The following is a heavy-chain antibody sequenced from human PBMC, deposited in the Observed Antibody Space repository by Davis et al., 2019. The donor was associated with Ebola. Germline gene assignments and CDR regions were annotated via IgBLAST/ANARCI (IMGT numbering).Heavy chain of an antibody. D-gene: IGHD3-9*01. CDR2: INQDGSEK. Sequence: GESLKIFCAASGFTFSTYWMNWVRQAPGKGLEWVANINQDGSEKYYVDSVKGRFTISRDNVKNSLYLQMNSLRAEDTAVYYCAREIEYYEILTGYFPYWGQGTLVTVSS. J-gene: IGHJ4*02. CDR3: AREIEYYEILTGYFPY. V-gene: IGHV3-7*03. CDR1: GFTFSTYW.